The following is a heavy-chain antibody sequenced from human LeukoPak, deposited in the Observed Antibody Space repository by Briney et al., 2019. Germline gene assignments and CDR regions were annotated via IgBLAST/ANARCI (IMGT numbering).Heavy chain of an antibody. Sequence: SETLSLTCTVSGGSISSYYWSWIRQPAGKGLEWIGRIYTSGSTNYNPSLKSRVTISVDTSKNQFSLKLSSVTAADTAVYYCARDVVWGVTPLWYFDLWGRGTLVTVSS. V-gene: IGHV4-4*07. D-gene: IGHD3-10*01. CDR3: ARDVVWGVTPLWYFDL. J-gene: IGHJ2*01. CDR1: GGSISSYY. CDR2: IYTSGST.